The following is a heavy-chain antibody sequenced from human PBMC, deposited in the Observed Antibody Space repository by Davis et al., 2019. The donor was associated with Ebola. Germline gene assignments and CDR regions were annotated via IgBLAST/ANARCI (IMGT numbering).Heavy chain of an antibody. Sequence: AASVKVSCKVSGYTRSELSIQWVRQAPGKGLEWMGGFDPEDGETRYAQNFQGRVTMTRNTSISTAYMELSSLRSEDTAVYYCARGGFWSGYYYYYYGMDVWGKGTTVTVSS. V-gene: IGHV1-24*01. CDR2: FDPEDGET. D-gene: IGHD3-3*01. CDR3: ARGGFWSGYYYYYYGMDV. J-gene: IGHJ6*04. CDR1: GYTRSELS.